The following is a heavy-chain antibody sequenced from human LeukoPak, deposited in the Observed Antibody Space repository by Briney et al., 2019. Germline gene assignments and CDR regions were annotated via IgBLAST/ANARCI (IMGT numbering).Heavy chain of an antibody. V-gene: IGHV3-21*06. CDR1: GFSFSSYS. J-gene: IGHJ5*02. D-gene: IGHD2/OR15-2a*01. CDR3: ARQGRSYISPNRGWFDP. Sequence: KPGGSLRLSCAASGFSFSSYSMNWVRQAPGKGLEWVSSLSSTSSDKRYAESVTGRFTISRDNPKNSVFLQMNSLRVEDTAVYYCARQGRSYISPNRGWFDPWGQGTLVIVSS. CDR2: LSSTSSDK.